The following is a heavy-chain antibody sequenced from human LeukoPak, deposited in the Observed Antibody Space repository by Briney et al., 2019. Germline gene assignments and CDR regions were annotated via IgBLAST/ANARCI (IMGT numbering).Heavy chain of an antibody. J-gene: IGHJ5*02. V-gene: IGHV1-18*01. Sequence: GASVKVSCKASGYTFTRYGISWVRQAPGQGLEWMGWISAYNGDTNYAQKFQGRVTMTTDTSTSTAYMELRSLRSDDTAVYSCARAPHLSIAARRDNWFDPWGQGTLVTVSS. CDR1: GYTFTRYG. CDR2: ISAYNGDT. D-gene: IGHD6-6*01. CDR3: ARAPHLSIAARRDNWFDP.